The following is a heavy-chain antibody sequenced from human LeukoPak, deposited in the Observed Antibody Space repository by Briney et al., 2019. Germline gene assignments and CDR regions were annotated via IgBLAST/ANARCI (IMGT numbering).Heavy chain of an antibody. CDR1: GCSISSGYY. V-gene: IGHV4-38-2*02. CDR3: ARGYSSSWYLNWFDP. D-gene: IGHD6-13*01. Sequence: PSETLSLTCTVSGCSISSGYYWAWLRQTPGKGLEWIGNIYHTGSTYYNPSLKSRVTISVDTSRNQFSLKLNSVTAADTAVYYCARGYSSSWYLNWFDPWGQGTLVTVSS. J-gene: IGHJ5*02. CDR2: IYHTGST.